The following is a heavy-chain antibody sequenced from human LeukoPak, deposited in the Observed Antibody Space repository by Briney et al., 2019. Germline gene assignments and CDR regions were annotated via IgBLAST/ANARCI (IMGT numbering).Heavy chain of an antibody. CDR3: AREIGEGYIDAFDI. Sequence: GGSLRLSCAASGFTFTSYWMSWVRQAPGKGLEWVANIKQDASEKYYVDSVKGRFTVSRDNAKNSLYLQMNSLTAEDTAVYYCAREIGEGYIDAFDIWGQGTMVTVSS. J-gene: IGHJ3*02. V-gene: IGHV3-7*01. CDR1: GFTFTSYW. D-gene: IGHD5-24*01. CDR2: IKQDASEK.